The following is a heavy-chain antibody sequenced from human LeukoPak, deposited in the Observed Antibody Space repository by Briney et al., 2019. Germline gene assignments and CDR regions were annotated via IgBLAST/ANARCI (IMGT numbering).Heavy chain of an antibody. D-gene: IGHD3-22*01. CDR3: ARAAYDSNGFTANHDY. V-gene: IGHV3-53*01. Sequence: PGGSLRLSCAGSGFTFSSCYMSWVRQAPGKGLEWVSVLYSDGSTFYADSVKGRFTISRDNSKNTLHLQMNNLRAEDTAVYYCARAAYDSNGFTANHDYWGQGTLVTVSS. J-gene: IGHJ4*02. CDR1: GFTFSSCY. CDR2: LYSDGST.